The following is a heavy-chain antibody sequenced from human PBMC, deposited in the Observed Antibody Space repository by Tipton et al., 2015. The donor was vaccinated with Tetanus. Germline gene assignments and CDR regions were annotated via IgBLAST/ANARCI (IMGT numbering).Heavy chain of an antibody. Sequence: LRLSCTVSGASISDKKYYWNWIRQPPGKGLEWIGYVYYNGNTHYNPALKSRVTISVDTSKNQFSLKLSSVTAADTAIYYCAREVPAAGHFDSWGQGTLVTVSS. J-gene: IGHJ4*02. CDR1: GASISDKKYY. D-gene: IGHD2-2*01. V-gene: IGHV4-61*01. CDR2: VYYNGNT. CDR3: AREVPAAGHFDS.